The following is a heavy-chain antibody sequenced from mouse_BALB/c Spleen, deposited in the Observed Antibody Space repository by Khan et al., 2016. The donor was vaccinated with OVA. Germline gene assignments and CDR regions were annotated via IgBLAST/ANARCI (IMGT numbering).Heavy chain of an antibody. D-gene: IGHD4-1*01. J-gene: IGHJ3*01. CDR2: ISSGGDYT. V-gene: IGHV5-6*01. CDR1: GFTFSSYS. CDR3: ASHLTGSIAY. Sequence: EVELVESGGDLVKPGGSLKLSCAASGFTFSSYSMSWVRQTPDKRLEWVATISSGGDYTYYPASVKGRFTISRDNANNTLYLQLSSLKSEDTAMYDCASHLTGSIAYWGQGTMVTVSA.